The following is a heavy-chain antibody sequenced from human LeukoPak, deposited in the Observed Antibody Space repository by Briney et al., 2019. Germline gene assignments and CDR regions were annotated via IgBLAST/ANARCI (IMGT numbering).Heavy chain of an antibody. J-gene: IGHJ4*02. Sequence: ALVKVSCKASGYTFNSYAITWVRQAPGQGLEWMGWISTYNGITSYAQKLQGRVTMTTDTSTSTAYMELRSLRSDDTAVYYCARDPKSGYYHYWGQGTLVTVSS. V-gene: IGHV1-18*01. CDR3: ARDPKSGYYHY. CDR1: GYTFNSYA. CDR2: ISTYNGIT. D-gene: IGHD3-22*01.